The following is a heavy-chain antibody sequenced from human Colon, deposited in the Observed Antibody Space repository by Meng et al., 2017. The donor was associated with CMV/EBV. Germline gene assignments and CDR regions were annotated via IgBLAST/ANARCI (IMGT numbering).Heavy chain of an antibody. Sequence: ASVKVSCKASGYTFTSYGISWVRQAPGQGLEWMGWINLWNGNIEYAQKFQGRITLTTDESTSTAYMELRSLTSDDTAVYYCARDLFSPGGNSCFDYWGQGTVVTVSS. CDR1: GYTFTSYG. CDR3: ARDLFSPGGNSCFDY. CDR2: INLWNGNI. J-gene: IGHJ4*02. V-gene: IGHV1-18*01. D-gene: IGHD3-16*01.